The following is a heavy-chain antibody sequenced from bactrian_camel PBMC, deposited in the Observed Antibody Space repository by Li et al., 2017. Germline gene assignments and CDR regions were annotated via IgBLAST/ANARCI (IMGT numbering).Heavy chain of an antibody. CDR1: GFSFDNYA. J-gene: IGHJ4*01. CDR2: INIGGTST. D-gene: IGHD1*01. CDR3: VALAWGFNY. V-gene: IGHV3S40*01. Sequence: VQLVESGGGLVQPGGSLRLSCAASGFSFDNYAMTWVRQAPGKGLEWVSAINIGGTSTYYADSVKGRFTVSRANTMNTAYLRMDSLKSEDTAQYYCVALAWGFNYWGQGTQVTVS.